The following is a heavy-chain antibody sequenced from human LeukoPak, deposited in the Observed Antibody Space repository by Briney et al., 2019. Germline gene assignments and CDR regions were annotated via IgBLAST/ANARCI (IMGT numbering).Heavy chain of an antibody. CDR2: INHSGST. CDR1: GGSFSGYY. Sequence: EASETLSLTCAVYGGSFSGYYWSWIRQPPGKGLEWIGEINHSGSTNYNPSLKSRVTISVDTSKNQFSLKLSSVTAADTAVYYCARSYPYCSSTSCPYVFDPWGQGTLVTVSS. V-gene: IGHV4-34*01. J-gene: IGHJ5*02. D-gene: IGHD2-2*01. CDR3: ARSYPYCSSTSCPYVFDP.